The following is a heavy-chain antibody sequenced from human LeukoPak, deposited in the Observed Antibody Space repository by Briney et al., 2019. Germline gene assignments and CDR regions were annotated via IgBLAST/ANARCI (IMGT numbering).Heavy chain of an antibody. CDR3: ARGTTDYGDYYGVSGEFDY. CDR2: IIPILGTA. J-gene: IGHJ4*02. CDR1: GGTFSSYA. V-gene: IGHV1-69*13. D-gene: IGHD4-17*01. Sequence: SVKVSCKASGGTFSSYAISWVRQAPGQGLEWMGGIIPILGTANYAQKFQGRVTITADESTSTAYMELSSLRSEDTAVYYCARGTTDYGDYYGVSGEFDYWGQGTLVTVSS.